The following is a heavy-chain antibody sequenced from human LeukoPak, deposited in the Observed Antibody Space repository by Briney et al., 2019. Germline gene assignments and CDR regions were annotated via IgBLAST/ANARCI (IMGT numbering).Heavy chain of an antibody. CDR2: IYSDGST. J-gene: IGHJ4*02. CDR1: GFTVSSNY. D-gene: IGHD6-25*01. V-gene: IGHV3-53*01. CDR3: ATGASGFDH. Sequence: GGSLRLSCAASGFTVSSNYLTWVRQAPGKGLEWVSLIYSDGSTYYADSVKGRFTISRDNSKNTLYLQMNSLRAEDTAVYYCATGASGFDHWGQGTLVTVCS.